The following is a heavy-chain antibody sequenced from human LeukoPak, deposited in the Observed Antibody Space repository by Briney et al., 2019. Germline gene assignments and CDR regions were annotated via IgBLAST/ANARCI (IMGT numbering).Heavy chain of an antibody. J-gene: IGHJ4*02. Sequence: SETLSLTCTVSGVSISSSNSYWSWIRQPPGKGLEWIGEINHSGSTNYNPSLKSRVTISVDTSKNQFSLKLSSVTAADTAVYYCARHDEWELLVFDYWGQGTLVTVSS. D-gene: IGHD1-26*01. CDR2: INHSGST. CDR1: GVSISSSNSY. V-gene: IGHV4-39*01. CDR3: ARHDEWELLVFDY.